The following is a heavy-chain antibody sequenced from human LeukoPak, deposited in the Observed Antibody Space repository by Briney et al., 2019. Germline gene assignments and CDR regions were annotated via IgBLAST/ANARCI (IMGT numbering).Heavy chain of an antibody. J-gene: IGHJ4*02. V-gene: IGHV3-23*01. CDR3: AKEDPQKLDY. Sequence: GGSLRLSCAAPGFTFSSYAMSGVRQAPGKGWDWVSAIGGSGGSTYYADTVKGRFTISRDNSKNTLYLQMSSLRAEDTAVYYCAKEDPQKLDYWGQGTLVTVSS. CDR2: IGGSGGST. CDR1: GFTFSSYA.